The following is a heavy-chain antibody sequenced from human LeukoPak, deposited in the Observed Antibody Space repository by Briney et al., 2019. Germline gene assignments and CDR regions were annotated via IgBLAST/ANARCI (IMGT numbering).Heavy chain of an antibody. D-gene: IGHD5-18*01. J-gene: IGHJ6*03. CDR2: IYSGGST. Sequence: GGSLRLSCAASGFTVSSNYMSWVRQAPGKGLEWVSVIYSGGSTYYADSVKGRFTISRDNSKNTLYLQMNSLRAEDTAVYYCARANSYGYGDYYYYMDVWGKGTTVTVSS. V-gene: IGHV3-53*01. CDR3: ARANSYGYGDYYYYMDV. CDR1: GFTVSSNY.